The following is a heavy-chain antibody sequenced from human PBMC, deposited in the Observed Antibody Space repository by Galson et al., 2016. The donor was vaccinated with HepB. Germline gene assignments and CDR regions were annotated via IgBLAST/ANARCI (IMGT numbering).Heavy chain of an antibody. D-gene: IGHD3-16*01. J-gene: IGHJ5*02. CDR3: ARESGFGNLTPWGAWFDP. CDR1: GDSVSSNTAA. CDR2: TYYRSRWYN. Sequence: CAISGDSVSSNTAAWDWIRQSPSRGLEWLGRTYYRSRWYNDYAESVKGRITVTPDTSKNQFSLHLNSVTAADTAVYYCARESGFGNLTPWGAWFDPWGQGTLVSVSS. V-gene: IGHV6-1*01.